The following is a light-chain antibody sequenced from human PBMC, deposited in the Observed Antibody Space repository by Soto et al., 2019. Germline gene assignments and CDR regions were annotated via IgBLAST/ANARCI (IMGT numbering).Light chain of an antibody. CDR3: QQYNDWPLT. CDR1: QSVNSN. V-gene: IGKV3-15*01. Sequence: EKVMTQSPAALSVSPGERATLSCRASQSVNSNLAWYQQKAGQAPRLLLYGASTRATGIPARFSGSASGTEFTLTISSLQSEDSAVYYCQQYNDWPLTFGGGIKVEIK. J-gene: IGKJ4*01. CDR2: GAS.